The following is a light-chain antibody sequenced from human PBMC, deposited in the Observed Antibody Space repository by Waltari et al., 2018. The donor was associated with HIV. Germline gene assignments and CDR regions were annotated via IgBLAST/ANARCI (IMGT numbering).Light chain of an antibody. J-gene: IGLJ2*01. V-gene: IGLV2-8*01. Sequence: QSALTQPPSASGSPGQSVTISCTGTSTDIGSYNYVSWYQQHPGKAPKLIIYEVNKRPSGVPDRFSGSKSGNTASLTVSGLQTDDEADYYCSSYASNNTFVVFGGGTKLTVL. CDR2: EVN. CDR3: SSYASNNTFVV. CDR1: STDIGSYNY.